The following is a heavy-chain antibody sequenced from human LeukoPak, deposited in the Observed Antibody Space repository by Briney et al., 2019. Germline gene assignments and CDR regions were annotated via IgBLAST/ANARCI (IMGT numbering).Heavy chain of an antibody. D-gene: IGHD2-15*01. V-gene: IGHV1-8*01. Sequence: GASVKVSCKASGYTFTSYDINWVRQATGQGLEWTGWMNPNSGNTGYAQKFQGRVTMTRNTSISTAYMELSSLRSEDTAVYYCARSGYCSGGSCPYYGMDVWGQGTTVTVSS. CDR1: GYTFTSYD. CDR2: MNPNSGNT. J-gene: IGHJ6*02. CDR3: ARSGYCSGGSCPYYGMDV.